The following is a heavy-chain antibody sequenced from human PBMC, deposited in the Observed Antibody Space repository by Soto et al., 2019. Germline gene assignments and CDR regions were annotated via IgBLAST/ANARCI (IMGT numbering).Heavy chain of an antibody. CDR3: AKAGVGATTGPAFDI. D-gene: IGHD1-26*01. J-gene: IGHJ3*02. Sequence: GGSLRLSCAASGFTFSSYAMSWVRQAPGKGLEWVSAISGSGGSTYYADSVKGRFTISRDNAKNTLYLQMNSLRAEDTAVYYCAKAGVGATTGPAFDIWGQGTMVTVSS. CDR1: GFTFSSYA. CDR2: ISGSGGST. V-gene: IGHV3-23*01.